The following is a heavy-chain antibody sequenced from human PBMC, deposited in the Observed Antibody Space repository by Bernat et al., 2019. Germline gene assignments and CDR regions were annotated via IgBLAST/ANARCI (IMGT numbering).Heavy chain of an antibody. Sequence: QVQLQESGPGLVKPSQTLSLTCTVSGGSISSGGYYWSWIRQHPGKGLEWIGYIYYSGSTYYNPSLKSRVTISVDTSKNQFSLKLSSVTAADTAVYYCSRTTWGYDFWSGYYTPYYFDYWGQGTLVTVSS. CDR1: GGSISSGGYY. V-gene: IGHV4-31*03. CDR3: SRTTWGYDFWSGYYTPYYFDY. CDR2: IYYSGST. D-gene: IGHD3-3*01. J-gene: IGHJ4*02.